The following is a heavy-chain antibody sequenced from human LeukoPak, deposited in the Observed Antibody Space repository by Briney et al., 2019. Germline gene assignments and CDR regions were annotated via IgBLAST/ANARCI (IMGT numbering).Heavy chain of an antibody. Sequence: PGGSLRLSCAASGLTFSKAWMNWVRQTPGKGPEWLGRIKSKTAGGTTHYAAPVEGRIAISRDDSRNIMYLQMDSLKSEDTAVYYCTTDDYGMDVWGQGTTATVSS. CDR2: IKSKTAGGTT. CDR1: GLTFSKAW. J-gene: IGHJ6*02. V-gene: IGHV3-15*01. CDR3: TTDDYGMDV.